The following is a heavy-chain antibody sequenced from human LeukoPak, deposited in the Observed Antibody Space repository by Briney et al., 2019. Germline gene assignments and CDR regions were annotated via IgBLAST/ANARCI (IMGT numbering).Heavy chain of an antibody. J-gene: IGHJ3*02. Sequence: SETLSLTCTVSGGSISSSSYYWGWIRQPPGKGLEWIGSIYYSGSTYYNPSLKSRVTISVDTSKNQFSLKLSSVTAADTAVYYCARLLGRGSRDAFDIWGQGTMVTVSS. CDR1: GGSISSSSYY. CDR3: ARLLGRGSRDAFDI. V-gene: IGHV4-39*01. D-gene: IGHD6-19*01. CDR2: IYYSGST.